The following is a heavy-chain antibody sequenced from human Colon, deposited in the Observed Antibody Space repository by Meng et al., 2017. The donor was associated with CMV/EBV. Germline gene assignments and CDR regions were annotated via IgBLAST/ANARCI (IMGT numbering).Heavy chain of an antibody. CDR1: GLGVSRHS. D-gene: IGHD5-24*01. CDR2: FYRTGET. V-gene: IGHV3-53*01. J-gene: IGHJ4*02. Sequence: LCCAASGLGVSRHSMSWVLQAPGKGLEWVSVFYRTGETYYANSVRGRFTISRDNSKNALYLQMNGLRAEDTAVYYCARGDGYNYWGYWGQGTLVTVSS. CDR3: ARGDGYNYWGY.